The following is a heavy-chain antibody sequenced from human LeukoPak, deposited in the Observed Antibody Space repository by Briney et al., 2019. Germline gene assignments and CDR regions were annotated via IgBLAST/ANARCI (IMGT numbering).Heavy chain of an antibody. Sequence: KASETLSLTCTVSGGSISSSSYYWGWIRQPPGKGLEWIGSIYYSGSTYYNPSLKSRVTISVDTSKNQFSLKLSSVTAADTAVYYCAREFRDSGYDLFDYWGQGTLVTVSS. V-gene: IGHV4-39*07. CDR2: IYYSGST. D-gene: IGHD5-12*01. CDR3: AREFRDSGYDLFDY. CDR1: GGSISSSSYY. J-gene: IGHJ4*02.